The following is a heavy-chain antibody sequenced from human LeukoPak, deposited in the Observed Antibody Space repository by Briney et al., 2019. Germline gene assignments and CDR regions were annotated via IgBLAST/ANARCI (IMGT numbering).Heavy chain of an antibody. CDR2: ISSSDTYI. D-gene: IGHD2-8*01. CDR3: AREGGHCSNGICSYLDY. CDR1: GFTFSSYS. Sequence: GGSLRLSCAASGFTFSSYSMNWVRQAPGKGLEWVSSISSSDTYIYYADSVKGRFTISRDNAKNSLYLQMNSLRAEDTAIYYCAREGGHCSNGICSYLDYWGQGSLVTVSS. J-gene: IGHJ4*02. V-gene: IGHV3-21*01.